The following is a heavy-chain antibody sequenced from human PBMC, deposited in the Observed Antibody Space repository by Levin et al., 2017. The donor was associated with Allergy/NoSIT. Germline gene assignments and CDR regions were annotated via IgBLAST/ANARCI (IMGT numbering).Heavy chain of an antibody. V-gene: IGHV4-39*01. Sequence: SETLSLTCTVSGGSISSSSYYWGWIRQPPGKGLEWIGSIYYSGSTYYNPSLKSRVTISVDTSKNQFSLKLSSVTAADTAVYYCARKGHHYWYFDLWGRGTLVTVSS. J-gene: IGHJ2*01. CDR2: IYYSGST. CDR3: ARKGHHYWYFDL. CDR1: GGSISSSSYY.